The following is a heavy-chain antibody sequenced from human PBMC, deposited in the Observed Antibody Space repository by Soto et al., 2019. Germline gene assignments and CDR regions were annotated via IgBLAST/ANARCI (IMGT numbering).Heavy chain of an antibody. CDR1: GGSVDSGNHY. D-gene: IGHD4-17*01. J-gene: IGHJ4*02. CDR3: ARDMGSAMTTRIFDH. CDR2: IYYGEST. V-gene: IGHV4-30-4*01. Sequence: QVLVQESGPGLVKPSQTLTLSCTVSGGSVDSGNHYWNWIRQPPGKGLEWIGYIYYGESTYYNPFLKRRATISVDTSQSRFSLRLTSVTAADTAVYYCARDMGSAMTTRIFDHWGQGTLVTVSS.